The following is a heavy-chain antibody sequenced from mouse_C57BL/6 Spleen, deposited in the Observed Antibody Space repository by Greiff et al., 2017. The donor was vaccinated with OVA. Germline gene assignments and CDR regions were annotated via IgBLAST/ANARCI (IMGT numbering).Heavy chain of an antibody. CDR2: IEPNSGGT. CDR3: ARAPYYYGSSPHFDY. Sequence: VQLQQPGAELVKPGASVKLSCKASGYTFTSYWMHWVKQRPGRGLEWIGRIEPNSGGTKYNEKFKSKATLTVDKPSRTAYMQLSSLTSEDSAVYYCARAPYYYGSSPHFDYWGQGTTLTVSS. V-gene: IGHV1-72*01. CDR1: GYTFTSYW. D-gene: IGHD1-1*01. J-gene: IGHJ2*01.